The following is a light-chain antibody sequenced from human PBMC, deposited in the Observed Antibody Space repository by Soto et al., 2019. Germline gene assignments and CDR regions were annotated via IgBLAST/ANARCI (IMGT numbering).Light chain of an antibody. V-gene: IGKV3D-20*02. J-gene: IGKJ5*01. CDR3: QQRSNWLS. CDR1: QSVSNNY. CDR2: GAS. Sequence: EIVLTQSPGTLSLSPGERATLSCRASQSVSNNYLAWYQQKPGQAPRLLIYGASNRVTGIPDRFSGSGSGTDFTLTISRLEPEDFAVYYCQQRSNWLSFGQGTRLEIK.